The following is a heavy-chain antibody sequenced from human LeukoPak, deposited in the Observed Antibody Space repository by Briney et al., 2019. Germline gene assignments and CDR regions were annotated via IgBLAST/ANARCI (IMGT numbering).Heavy chain of an antibody. CDR1: GGSISSYY. D-gene: IGHD3-3*01. J-gene: IGHJ5*02. CDR3: ARERRFWFDP. CDR2: IYYSGST. Sequence: PSETLSLTCTVSGGSISSYYWSWIRQPPGKGLEWIGYIYYSGSTNYNPSLKSRVPISVDTSKNQFSLKLSVVTGAGTAGYYWARERRFWFDPWGQGTLVTVSS. V-gene: IGHV4-59*01.